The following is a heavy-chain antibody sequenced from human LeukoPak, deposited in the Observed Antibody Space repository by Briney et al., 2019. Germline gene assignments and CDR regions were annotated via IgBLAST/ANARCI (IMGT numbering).Heavy chain of an antibody. CDR2: INPNSGGT. J-gene: IGHJ4*02. Sequence: GASVTVSCKASGYTFTCYYMHLVRQAPGQGLEWMGWINPNSGGTNYAQDFQGRVTMTMDTSISTAYMELSRLRSDDTAVYYCARGSDDFWSGYPPSYWGQGTLVIVSS. V-gene: IGHV1-2*02. CDR3: ARGSDDFWSGYPPSY. CDR1: GYTFTCYY. D-gene: IGHD3-3*01.